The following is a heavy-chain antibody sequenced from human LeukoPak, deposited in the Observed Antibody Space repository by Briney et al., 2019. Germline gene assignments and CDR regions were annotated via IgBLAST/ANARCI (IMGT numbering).Heavy chain of an antibody. J-gene: IGHJ4*02. CDR1: GYTFTGYY. Sequence: ASVKVSSKASGYTFTGYYMHWVRQAPGQGLEWMGWINPNSGGTNYAQKFQGRVTMTRDTSISTAYMELSRLRSDDTAVYYCAREMVESSSSRWGFDYWGQGTLVTVSS. V-gene: IGHV1-2*02. CDR3: AREMVESSSSRWGFDY. D-gene: IGHD6-6*01. CDR2: INPNSGGT.